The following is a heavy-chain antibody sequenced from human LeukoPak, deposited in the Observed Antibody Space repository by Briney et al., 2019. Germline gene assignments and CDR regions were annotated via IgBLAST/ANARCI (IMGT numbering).Heavy chain of an antibody. Sequence: GGSLRLSCAASGFTFSSYGMHWVRQAPGKGLEWVAFIRYDGSNKYYADSVKGRFTISRDNSKNTLYLQMNSLRAEDTAVYYCAKARHIDYYDSSCYYPTDYWGQGTLVTVSS. CDR1: GFTFSSYG. CDR2: IRYDGSNK. J-gene: IGHJ4*02. D-gene: IGHD3-22*01. CDR3: AKARHIDYYDSSCYYPTDY. V-gene: IGHV3-30*02.